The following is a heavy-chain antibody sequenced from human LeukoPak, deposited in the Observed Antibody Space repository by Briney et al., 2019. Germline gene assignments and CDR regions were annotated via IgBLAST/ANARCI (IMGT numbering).Heavy chain of an antibody. CDR3: VKDLRGGGYYTSFDH. CDR2: INTNGDDT. CDR1: GFTFSTYA. D-gene: IGHD3-10*01. J-gene: IGHJ4*02. Sequence: GGSLRLSCSASGFTFSTYAMHCVRQAPGKGLEHVSTINTNGDDTYYADSVKGRFTISRDNSKRTLYLQMSSLRAEDTAVYYCVKDLRGGGYYTSFDHWGQGTLVTVSS. V-gene: IGHV3-64D*09.